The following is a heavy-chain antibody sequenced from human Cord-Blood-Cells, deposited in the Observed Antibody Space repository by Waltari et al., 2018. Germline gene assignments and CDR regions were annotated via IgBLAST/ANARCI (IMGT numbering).Heavy chain of an antibody. CDR2: SNHSGST. Sequence: QVQLQQWGAGLLKPSETLSLTCAVYGGSFSGYYWSWIRQPPGKGLEWIGESNHSGSTNYNPSLKSRVTISVDTSKNQFSLKLSSVTAADTAVYYCARGGQGTSIVVVPAYDYWGQGTLVTVSS. CDR1: GGSFSGYY. V-gene: IGHV4-34*01. D-gene: IGHD2-2*01. CDR3: ARGGQGTSIVVVPAYDY. J-gene: IGHJ4*02.